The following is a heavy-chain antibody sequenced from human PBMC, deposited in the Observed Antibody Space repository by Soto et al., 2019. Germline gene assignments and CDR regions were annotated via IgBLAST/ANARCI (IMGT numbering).Heavy chain of an antibody. CDR1: GGSISSYY. D-gene: IGHD1-7*01. V-gene: IGHV4-59*01. J-gene: IGHJ6*03. Sequence: QVQLQESGPGLVKPSETLSLTCTVSGGSISSYYWSWIRQPPGKGLEWIGYIYYSGSTNYNPSLKSRVTISVDTSRNQFSRKLSSVTAADTAGYYCARNGWNYGYYYYYMDVWGKGTTVTVSS. CDR3: ARNGWNYGYYYYYMDV. CDR2: IYYSGST.